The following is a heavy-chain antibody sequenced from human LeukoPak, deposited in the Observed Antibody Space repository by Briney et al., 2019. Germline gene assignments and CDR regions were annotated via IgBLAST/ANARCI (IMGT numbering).Heavy chain of an antibody. CDR3: ARDIAARQFDY. CDR1: GFTFCSYS. J-gene: IGHJ4*02. V-gene: IGHV3-21*01. D-gene: IGHD6-6*01. CDR2: IISSSSYI. Sequence: GGSLRLSCAASGFTFCSYSMNWVRQAPGRGLEWVSSIISSSSYIYYADSVKGRFTISRDNAKNSLYLQMNRLKAEDTAVYYWARDIAARQFDYWGQGTLVTVSS.